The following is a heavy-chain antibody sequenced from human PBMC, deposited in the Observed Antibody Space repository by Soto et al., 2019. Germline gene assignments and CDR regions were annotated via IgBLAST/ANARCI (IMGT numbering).Heavy chain of an antibody. Sequence: GGSLRLSCAVSGFSFHSYAMSWVRQAPGKGLEWVSGISLSGTHTYYSDSVKGRFTVSRDNSNNMLYLQMNNLRAADTAVYYCIIGGAIPDFPPDPRGQGALVTVSS. CDR1: GFSFHSYA. CDR2: ISLSGTHT. D-gene: IGHD2-21*01. V-gene: IGHV3-23*01. J-gene: IGHJ5*02. CDR3: IIGGAIPDFPPDP.